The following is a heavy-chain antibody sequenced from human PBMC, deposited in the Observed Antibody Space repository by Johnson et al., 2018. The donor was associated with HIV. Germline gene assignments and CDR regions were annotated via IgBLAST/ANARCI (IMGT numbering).Heavy chain of an antibody. CDR1: GFTFDDYA. J-gene: IGHJ3*02. CDR2: ISWNSGSI. D-gene: IGHD3-22*01. V-gene: IGHV3-9*01. Sequence: QLVESGGGLVQPGRSLRLSCAASGFTFDDYAMHWVRQAPGKGLEWVSGISWNSGSIGYADSVKGRFTISRDNAKNSLYLQMNRLRAEDTALYYCAKAPDDYDSSPYACDIWGKGTMVTVSS. CDR3: AKAPDDYDSSPYACDI.